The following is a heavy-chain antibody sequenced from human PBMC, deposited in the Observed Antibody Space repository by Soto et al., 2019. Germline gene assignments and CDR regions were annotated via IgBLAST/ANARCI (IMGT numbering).Heavy chain of an antibody. J-gene: IGHJ6*02. CDR2: ISGSGGST. D-gene: IGHD3-3*01. V-gene: IGHV3-23*01. Sequence: RRLSCAASGFTFSSYAMSWVRQAPGKGLEWVSAISGSGGSTYYADSVKGRFTTSRDNSKNTLYLQMNSLRAEDTAVYYCAKLSSKNYDFWSGRYGMDVWGQGTTVTVSS. CDR1: GFTFSSYA. CDR3: AKLSSKNYDFWSGRYGMDV.